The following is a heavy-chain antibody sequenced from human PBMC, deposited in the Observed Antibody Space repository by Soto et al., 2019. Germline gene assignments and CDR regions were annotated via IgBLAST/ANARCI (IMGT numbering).Heavy chain of an antibody. CDR1: GYTFTGYY. V-gene: IGHV1-2*04. Sequence: GASVKVSCKASGYTFTGYYMHWVRQAPGQGLEWMGWINPNSGGTNYAQKFQGWVTMTRDTSISTAYMELSRLRSDDTAVYYCARDRRYYDILTGYGPTYYYYYGMDVWGQGTTVTVSS. CDR2: INPNSGGT. D-gene: IGHD3-9*01. J-gene: IGHJ6*02. CDR3: ARDRRYYDILTGYGPTYYYYYGMDV.